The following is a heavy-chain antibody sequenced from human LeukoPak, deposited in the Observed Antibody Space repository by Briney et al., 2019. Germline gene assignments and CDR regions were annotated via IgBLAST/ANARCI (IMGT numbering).Heavy chain of an antibody. J-gene: IGHJ5*02. D-gene: IGHD3-10*01. CDR1: GYDFINYG. Sequence: GASVKVSCKASGYDFINYGISWVRQAPGQGLEWMGWINPNSGGTNYAQKFQGRVTMTRDTSISTAYMELSRLRSDDTAVYYCARAGDRENWFDPWGQGTLVTVSS. CDR2: INPNSGGT. V-gene: IGHV1-2*02. CDR3: ARAGDRENWFDP.